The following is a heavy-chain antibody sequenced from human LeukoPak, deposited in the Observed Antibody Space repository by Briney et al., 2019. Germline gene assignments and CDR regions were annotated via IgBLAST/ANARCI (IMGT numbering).Heavy chain of an antibody. CDR1: GGSISSGGYS. V-gene: IGHV4-30-2*01. CDR3: ARGFGDSYFDY. D-gene: IGHD3-10*01. Sequence: PSETLSLTCAVSGGSISSGGYSWSWIRQPPGKGLEWIGYIYHSGSTYYNPSLKSRVTISVDRTKNQFSLKLSSVTAADTAVYYCARGFGDSYFDYWGQGTLVTVSS. CDR2: IYHSGST. J-gene: IGHJ4*02.